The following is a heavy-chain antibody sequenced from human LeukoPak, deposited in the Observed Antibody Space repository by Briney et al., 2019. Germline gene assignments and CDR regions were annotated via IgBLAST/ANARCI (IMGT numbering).Heavy chain of an antibody. CDR2: INAGNGHT. D-gene: IGHD5-24*01. CDR1: GYTFSGYA. CDR3: ARGIWSATRVDYYLDN. V-gene: IGHV1-3*01. Sequence: GAPVKVSCKASGYTFSGYAVHWVRQAPGQRFEWMGWINAGNGHTKYSQNFQGRVTITRDSSANIVYMELSSLTSEDTAVYYCARGIWSATRVDYYLDNWGQGTLVTASS. J-gene: IGHJ4*02.